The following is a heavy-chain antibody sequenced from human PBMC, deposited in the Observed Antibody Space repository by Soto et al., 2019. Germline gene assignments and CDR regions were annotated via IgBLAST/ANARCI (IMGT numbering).Heavy chain of an antibody. J-gene: IGHJ4*02. CDR1: GFTFSSYA. D-gene: IGHD3-3*01. CDR3: AKLVGYYDFWSGYQGDY. Sequence: EVQLLESGGGLVQPGGSLRLSCAASGFTFSSYAMSWVRQAPGKGLEWVSAISGSGGSTYYADSVKGRFTISRDNSKNTLYLQMNSLRAEDTAVYYCAKLVGYYDFWSGYQGDYWGQGPLVTVSS. CDR2: ISGSGGST. V-gene: IGHV3-23*01.